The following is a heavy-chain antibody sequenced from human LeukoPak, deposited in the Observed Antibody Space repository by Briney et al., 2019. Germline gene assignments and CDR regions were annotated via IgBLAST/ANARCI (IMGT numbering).Heavy chain of an antibody. Sequence: GGSLRLSCAASGFTFSSYAMSWVRQAPGKGLEWVSAISGSGGSTYYADSVKGRFIISRDNSKNTLYLQMNSLRAEDTAVYYCAKDPSIAARGDWFDPWGQGTLVTVSS. V-gene: IGHV3-23*01. CDR1: GFTFSSYA. D-gene: IGHD6-6*01. J-gene: IGHJ5*02. CDR2: ISGSGGST. CDR3: AKDPSIAARGDWFDP.